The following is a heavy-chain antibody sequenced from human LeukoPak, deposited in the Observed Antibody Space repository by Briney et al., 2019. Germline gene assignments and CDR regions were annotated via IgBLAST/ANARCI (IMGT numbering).Heavy chain of an antibody. CDR3: ARGGNRFGGFYFDY. D-gene: IGHD3-10*01. J-gene: IGHJ4*02. Sequence: GGSLRPSCAASGFTFSSYSMNWVRQAPGKGLEWVSSISSSSSYIYYADSVKGRFTISRDNAKNSLYLQMNSLRAEDTAMYYCARGGNRFGGFYFDYWGQGIQVIVSS. V-gene: IGHV3-21*04. CDR1: GFTFSSYS. CDR2: ISSSSSYI.